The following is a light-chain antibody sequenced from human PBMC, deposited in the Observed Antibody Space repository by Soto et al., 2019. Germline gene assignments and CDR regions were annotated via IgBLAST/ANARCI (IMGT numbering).Light chain of an antibody. CDR2: EVT. Sequence: QSVLTQPASVSGSPGQSITISCTGTISDIGGNNYISWYQQHPGKAPKLLIYEVTNRPSGVSYRFSGSKSANTASLTISGLQTEDEADYYCSSYSTSVAVVFGGGTKLTVL. CDR1: ISDIGGNNY. CDR3: SSYSTSVAVV. J-gene: IGLJ2*01. V-gene: IGLV2-14*01.